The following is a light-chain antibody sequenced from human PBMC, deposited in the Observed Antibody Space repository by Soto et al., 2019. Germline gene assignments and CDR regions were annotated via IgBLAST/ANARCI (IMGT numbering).Light chain of an antibody. J-gene: IGKJ1*01. V-gene: IGKV1-39*01. CDR3: QQSFIAPWT. CDR1: QSITGY. CDR2: AAS. Sequence: DIQVTQSPSSLSASVGDRFTITCRASQSITGYLNWYQQKPGKVPKLLIYAASTLQSGVPSRFSGSGSGTDFTLTLSSLQAEDSATYYCQQSFIAPWTFGQGTKVDIK.